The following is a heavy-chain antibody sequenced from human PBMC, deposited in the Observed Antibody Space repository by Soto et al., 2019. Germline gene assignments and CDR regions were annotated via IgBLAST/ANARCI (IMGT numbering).Heavy chain of an antibody. CDR2: ISGTSDYI. J-gene: IGHJ6*02. Sequence: GGSLRLSCAASGFTFSSYSMNWVRQSPGRGLEWVAAISGTSDYIYYADSVKGRFTISRDNAKTSLYIQMNSLRAEDTAVYYCARDHRYCSGSSCRPYYYYYGMDVWGQGTTVTVSS. CDR3: ARDHRYCSGSSCRPYYYYYGMDV. CDR1: GFTFSSYS. D-gene: IGHD2-15*01. V-gene: IGHV3-21*01.